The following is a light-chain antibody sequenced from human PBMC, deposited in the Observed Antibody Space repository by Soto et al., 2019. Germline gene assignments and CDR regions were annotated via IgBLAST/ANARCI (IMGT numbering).Light chain of an antibody. CDR3: QKYNSAMWT. J-gene: IGKJ1*01. CDR1: LGIANY. CDR2: GAS. Sequence: DIQMTQSPPSLSASVGDRVTISCRASLGIANYVLWYQQRPGKVPKLLIYGASSLLSGVPSRFSGSGSGTEFTLTISSLQPEDVGTYYCQKYNSAMWTFGQGTKVEI. V-gene: IGKV1-27*01.